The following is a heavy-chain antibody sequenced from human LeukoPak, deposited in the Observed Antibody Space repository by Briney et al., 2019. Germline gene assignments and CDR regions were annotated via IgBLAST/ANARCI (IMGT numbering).Heavy chain of an antibody. CDR1: GFTFSSYA. CDR3: AKEGYSSSWNADFDY. D-gene: IGHD6-13*01. Sequence: GGSLRLSCAASGFTFSSYAMSWVRQAPGKGLEWVSAISGNGRTTYYAESVKGRFTISRDNSKNTLYLQMNSLRAEDTAVYYCAKEGYSSSWNADFDYWGQGTPVTVSS. J-gene: IGHJ4*02. CDR2: ISGNGRTT. V-gene: IGHV3-23*01.